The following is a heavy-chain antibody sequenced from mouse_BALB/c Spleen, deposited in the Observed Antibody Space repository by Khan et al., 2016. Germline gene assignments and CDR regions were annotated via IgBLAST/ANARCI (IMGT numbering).Heavy chain of an antibody. J-gene: IGHJ3*01. CDR2: ISYSGST. CDR3: AILMYYYGSRFAY. CDR1: GYSITSDYA. D-gene: IGHD1-1*01. V-gene: IGHV3-2*02. Sequence: EVQLQESGPGLVKPSQSLSLTCTVTGYSITSDYAWNWIRQFPGNKLEWMGYISYSGSTSYTPSLNSRISITRDTSKNQFFLQLNSVTTEDTATYYCAILMYYYGSRFAYWCQETLVTVSA.